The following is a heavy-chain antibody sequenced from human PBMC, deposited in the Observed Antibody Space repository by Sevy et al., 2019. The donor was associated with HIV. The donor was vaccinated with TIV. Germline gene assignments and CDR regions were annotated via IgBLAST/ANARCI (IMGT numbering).Heavy chain of an antibody. Sequence: SETLSLTCAVSDGSIRSSNWWSWVRQSPEKGLEWIGEIYHSGTTNRNPSLKSRVTISIDKSKNLFSLKLSSVTAADTAVYYCARLTGGVDSGFQHWGQRTLVTVSS. CDR1: DGSIRSSNW. V-gene: IGHV4-4*02. CDR3: ARLTGGVDSGFQH. J-gene: IGHJ1*01. D-gene: IGHD3-16*01. CDR2: IYHSGTT.